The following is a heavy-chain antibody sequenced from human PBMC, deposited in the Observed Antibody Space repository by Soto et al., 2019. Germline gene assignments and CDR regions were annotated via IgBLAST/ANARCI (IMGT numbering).Heavy chain of an antibody. D-gene: IGHD2-2*01. CDR2: IYHSGST. CDR3: ARVVGGYYYGMDV. J-gene: IGHJ6*02. CDR1: GGSISSSNW. Sequence: QVQLQESGPGLVKPSGTLSLTCAVSGGSISSSNWWSWVRQPPGKGLEWIGEIYHSGSTNYNPSLKSRDTISGDKSKNQCSLKLSSVTAADTAVYYCARVVGGYYYGMDVWGQGTTVTVSS. V-gene: IGHV4-4*02.